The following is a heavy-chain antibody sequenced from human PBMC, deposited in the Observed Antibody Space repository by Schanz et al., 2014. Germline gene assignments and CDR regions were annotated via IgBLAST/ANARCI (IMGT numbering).Heavy chain of an antibody. D-gene: IGHD4-4*01. CDR3: AGGKTTGLAY. Sequence: EVQLVESGGGLVQPGGSLRLSCAASGLTLSDYWMYWVRQAPGKGPEWISHIRADGRMTNYAASVEGRFTISRDVAKNTLYLQMFSLRAEDMGVYYCAGGKTTGLAYWGQGTQVAVSS. CDR2: IRADGRMT. V-gene: IGHV3-74*01. CDR1: GLTLSDYW. J-gene: IGHJ4*02.